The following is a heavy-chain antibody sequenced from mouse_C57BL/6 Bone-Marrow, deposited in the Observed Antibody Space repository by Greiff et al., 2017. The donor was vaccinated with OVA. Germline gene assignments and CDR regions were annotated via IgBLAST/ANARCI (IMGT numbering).Heavy chain of an antibody. Sequence: EVQVVESGGGLVKPGGSLKLSCAASGFTFSSYTMSWVRQTPEKRLEWVATISGGGGNTYYPDSVKGRFTISRDNAKNTLYLQMSSLRSEDTALYYCARGHPYCGSSYYFDYWGQGTTLTVSS. J-gene: IGHJ2*01. CDR2: ISGGGGNT. CDR1: GFTFSSYT. CDR3: ARGHPYCGSSYYFDY. V-gene: IGHV5-9*01. D-gene: IGHD1-1*01.